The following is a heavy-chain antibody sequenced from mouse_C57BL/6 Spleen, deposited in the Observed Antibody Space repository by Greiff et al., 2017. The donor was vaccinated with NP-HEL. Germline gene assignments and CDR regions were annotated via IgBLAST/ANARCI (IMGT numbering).Heavy chain of an antibody. CDR1: GYSFTGYY. Sequence: LVESGPELVKPGASVKISCKASGYSFTGYYMHWVKQSHGNILDWIGYIYPYNGVSSYNQKFKGKATLTVDKSSSTAYMELRSLTSEDSAVYYCARVGKYYYDYALYAMDYWGQGTSVTVSS. D-gene: IGHD2-4*01. J-gene: IGHJ4*01. V-gene: IGHV1-31*01. CDR3: ARVGKYYYDYALYAMDY. CDR2: IYPYNGVS.